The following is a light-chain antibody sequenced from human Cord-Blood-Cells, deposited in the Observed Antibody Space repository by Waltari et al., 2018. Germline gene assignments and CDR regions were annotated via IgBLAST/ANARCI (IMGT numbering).Light chain of an antibody. CDR3: QQSSNWPYS. Sequence: EIVLTQSPATLSLSPGERATLSCRASQSVSSYLAWYQQKPGQAPRLLIYDASNRATGIPARFSGSGSGKDFTITISRLEPEDVAVYYCQQSSNWPYSFGQGTKLEIK. CDR2: DAS. V-gene: IGKV3-11*01. CDR1: QSVSSY. J-gene: IGKJ2*03.